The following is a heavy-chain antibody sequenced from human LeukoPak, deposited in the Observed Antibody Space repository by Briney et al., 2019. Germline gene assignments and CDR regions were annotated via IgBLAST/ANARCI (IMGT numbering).Heavy chain of an antibody. CDR3: ARWFEDGDYNPTGTPFDY. J-gene: IGHJ4*02. D-gene: IGHD4-17*01. V-gene: IGHV3-21*01. Sequence: PGGSLRLSCAASGFTFSSYSMNWVRQAPGKGLEWVSSISSSSSYIYYADSVKGRFTISRDNAKNSLYLQMNSLRAEDTAVYYCARWFEDGDYNPTGTPFDYWGQGTLVTVSS. CDR2: ISSSSSYI. CDR1: GFTFSSYS.